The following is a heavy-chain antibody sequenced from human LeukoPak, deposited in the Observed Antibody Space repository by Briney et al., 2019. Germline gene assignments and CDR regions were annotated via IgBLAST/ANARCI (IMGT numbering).Heavy chain of an antibody. CDR3: ARVGRGLYSMDV. CDR1: GFTFSIHG. CDR2: IINSGGTI. Sequence: GGSLRLSCAASGFTFSIHGMNWVRQTPGKGLEWVSYIINSGGTIYYADSVQGRFTISRDNAKNSLYLQMNSLRDEDTAVYYCARVGRGLYSMDVWGQGTTVAVSS. J-gene: IGHJ6*02. V-gene: IGHV3-48*02. D-gene: IGHD3-10*01.